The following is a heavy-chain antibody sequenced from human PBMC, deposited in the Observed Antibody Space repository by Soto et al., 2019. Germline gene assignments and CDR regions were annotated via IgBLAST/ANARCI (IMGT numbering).Heavy chain of an antibody. CDR1: GFTFSSYG. Sequence: QVQLVESGGGVVQPGRSLRLSCAASGFTFSSYGMHWVRQASGTGLEWVAVISYDGSNKYYADSVKGRFTISRDNSKNTLYLQMNSLRAEDTAVYYCAKGGPMVRGPRGYFDYWGQGTLVTVSS. CDR2: ISYDGSNK. V-gene: IGHV3-30*18. CDR3: AKGGPMVRGPRGYFDY. D-gene: IGHD3-10*01. J-gene: IGHJ4*02.